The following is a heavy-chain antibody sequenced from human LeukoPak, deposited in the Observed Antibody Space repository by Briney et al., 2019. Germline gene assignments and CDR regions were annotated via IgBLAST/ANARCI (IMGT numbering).Heavy chain of an antibody. V-gene: IGHV4-4*07. CDR2: IYTSGST. Sequence: SETLSLTCTVSGGSISSYYWSWIRQPAGKGLEWIGRIYTSGSTNYNPSLKSRVTMSVDTSKNQFSLKLSSVTAADTAVYYCARSRYSSSWYSYNWFDPWGQGTLVTVSS. D-gene: IGHD6-13*01. J-gene: IGHJ5*02. CDR3: ARSRYSSSWYSYNWFDP. CDR1: GGSISSYY.